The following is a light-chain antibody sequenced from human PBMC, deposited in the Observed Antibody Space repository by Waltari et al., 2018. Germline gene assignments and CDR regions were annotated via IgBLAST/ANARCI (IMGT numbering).Light chain of an antibody. V-gene: IGKV3-20*01. CDR1: QSVGMA. CDR3: QMYVRLPVT. Sequence: EIVLTQSPGTLALSPGDRATLSCRACQSVGMALAWSKQKPGQAPRLLIYDASSRATGISDKFSGSGYGTDFRLTISRVEPEDLAVYFWQMYVRLPVTFGQGTKVEVK. J-gene: IGKJ1*01. CDR2: DAS.